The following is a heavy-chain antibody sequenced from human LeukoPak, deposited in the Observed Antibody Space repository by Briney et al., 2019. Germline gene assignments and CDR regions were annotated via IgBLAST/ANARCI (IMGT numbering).Heavy chain of an antibody. CDR1: GYTFTGYY. J-gene: IGHJ4*02. CDR3: ARARVDTAMVFYY. Sequence: ASVKVSCKASGYTFTGYYMHWVRQAPGQGLEWMGRIIPILGIANYAQKFQGRVTITADKSTSTAYMELSSLRSEDTAVYYCARARVDTAMVFYYWGQGTLVTVSS. V-gene: IGHV1-69*04. D-gene: IGHD5-18*01. CDR2: IIPILGIA.